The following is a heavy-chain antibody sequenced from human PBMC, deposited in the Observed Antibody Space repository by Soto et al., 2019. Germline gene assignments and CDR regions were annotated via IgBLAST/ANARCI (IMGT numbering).Heavy chain of an antibody. J-gene: IGHJ4*02. CDR2: INTDGTST. D-gene: IGHD1-1*01. CDR3: ARDLSWNQADY. V-gene: IGHV3-74*01. Sequence: GGSLRLSCAASGFTFNNYWMHWVRQAPGKGLVWVSRINTDGTSTGYADSVKGRFTISRDNAKNTLSLQMNSLRAEDTAVYYCARDLSWNQADYWGQGTLVTVSS. CDR1: GFTFNNYW.